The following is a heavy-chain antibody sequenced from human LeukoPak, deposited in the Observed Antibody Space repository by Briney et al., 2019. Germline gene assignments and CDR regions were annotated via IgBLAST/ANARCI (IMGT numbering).Heavy chain of an antibody. D-gene: IGHD6-6*01. CDR1: GYTFTTYY. V-gene: IGHV1-2*02. Sequence: GASVKVSCKASGYTFTTYYMHWVRQAPGQGLEWMGWINPNSGGTGYSQNFQGRVTMTTDTSISTAYMELSSLRFDDTAVYYCAREETSLAPPPWSWGQGTLVTVSS. CDR3: AREETSLAPPPWS. CDR2: INPNSGGT. J-gene: IGHJ5*02.